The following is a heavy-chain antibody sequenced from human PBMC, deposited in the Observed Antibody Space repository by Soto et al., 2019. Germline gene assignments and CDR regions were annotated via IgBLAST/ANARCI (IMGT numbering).Heavy chain of an antibody. CDR3: ARDFAYFDS. Sequence: QVQLQESGPGLVKPSETLSLTCTGSGGSFKSGSYSWSWIRQPPGKGLEWIGYVYHTGRTSYNPSLKSRVSISMDTSKNQFSLNLDSVTAADTAVYFCARDFAYFDSWGQGTLVTVSS. D-gene: IGHD3-3*01. J-gene: IGHJ4*02. CDR1: GGSFKSGSYS. V-gene: IGHV4-61*01. CDR2: VYHTGRT.